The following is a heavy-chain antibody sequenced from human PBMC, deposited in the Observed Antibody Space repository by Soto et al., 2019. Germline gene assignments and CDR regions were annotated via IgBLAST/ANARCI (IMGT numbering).Heavy chain of an antibody. V-gene: IGHV3-30*18. J-gene: IGHJ4*02. Sequence: QVQLVESGGGVVQPGRSLRLSCVASGSTFSSCAMHWVRQVPGKGLEWLAVVTHDGSLYPYADSVKGRFSISRDNSRKTLYLQMNSLRPEDTAVYYCVKDRSDTWSFDYWGQGTLVTVSS. D-gene: IGHD2-8*02. CDR2: VTHDGSLY. CDR1: GSTFSSCA. CDR3: VKDRSDTWSFDY.